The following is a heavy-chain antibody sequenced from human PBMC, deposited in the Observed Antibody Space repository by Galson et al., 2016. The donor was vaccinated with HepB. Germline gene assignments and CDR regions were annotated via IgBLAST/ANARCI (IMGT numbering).Heavy chain of an antibody. Sequence: SLRLSCAAFGFPFADFTMHWVRRPPGKGLQWVSLINWDGGGKYYAASVKGRFTISRDNSKNSLYLHMNSLTTEDTAFYYCAKAYNSSGGLDYWGQGTLVTVSS. V-gene: IGHV3-43*01. CDR3: AKAYNSSGGLDY. J-gene: IGHJ4*02. CDR2: INWDGGGK. D-gene: IGHD3-22*01. CDR1: GFPFADFT.